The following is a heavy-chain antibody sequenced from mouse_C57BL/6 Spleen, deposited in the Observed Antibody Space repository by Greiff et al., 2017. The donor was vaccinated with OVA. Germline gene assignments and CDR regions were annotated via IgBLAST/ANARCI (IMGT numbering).Heavy chain of an antibody. CDR3: TRDLITTGYWYFDV. D-gene: IGHD1-1*01. J-gene: IGHJ1*03. CDR1: GFTFSSYA. V-gene: IGHV5-9-1*02. CDR2: ISSGGDYI. Sequence: EVKLMESGEGLVKPGGSLKLSCAASGFTFSSYAMSWVRQTPEKRLEWVAYISSGGDYIYYADTVKGRFTISRDNARNTLYLQMSSLKSEDTAMYYCTRDLITTGYWYFDVWGTGTTVTVSS.